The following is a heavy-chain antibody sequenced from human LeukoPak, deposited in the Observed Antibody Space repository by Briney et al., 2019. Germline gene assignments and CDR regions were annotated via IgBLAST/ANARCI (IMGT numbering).Heavy chain of an antibody. V-gene: IGHV1-69*06. CDR2: IIPIFDTG. CDR1: GGTFSSYA. CDR3: ARSYDCGGDCFEAFDI. J-gene: IGHJ3*02. Sequence: GASVKVSCKASGGTFSSYAISWVRQAPGQGLEWMGGIIPIFDTGNYAQKFQGRVTITADKSTNTAYMELSSLRSEDTAVYYCARSYDCGGDCFEAFDIWGQGTMVTVSS. D-gene: IGHD2-21*02.